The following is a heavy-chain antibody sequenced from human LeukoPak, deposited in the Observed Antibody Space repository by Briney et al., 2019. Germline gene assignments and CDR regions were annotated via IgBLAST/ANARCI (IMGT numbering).Heavy chain of an antibody. CDR1: RFTFSSYP. CDR3: ARGPNGAFDI. Sequence: GGSLRLSCEASRFTFSSYPMHWVRQAPGKGLEWVAVISYDGSKKYYADSVKGRFTISRDNSKNTLYLQMNSLRAEDTALYYCARGPNGAFDIWGQGTMVTVSS. CDR2: ISYDGSKK. J-gene: IGHJ3*02. D-gene: IGHD4/OR15-4a*01. V-gene: IGHV3-30*04.